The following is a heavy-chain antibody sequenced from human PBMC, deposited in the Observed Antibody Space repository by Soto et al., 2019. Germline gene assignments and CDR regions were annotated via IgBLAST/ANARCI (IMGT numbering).Heavy chain of an antibody. Sequence: SETLSLTCTVSGGSISSSSYYWGWIRQPPGKGLEWIGSIYYSGSTYYNPSLKSRVTISVDTSKNQFSLKLSSVTAADTAVYYCPGQRRYYDSSGYSGFDFDYWGQGTLVTVST. J-gene: IGHJ4*02. CDR1: GGSISSSSYY. CDR2: IYYSGST. CDR3: PGQRRYYDSSGYSGFDFDY. D-gene: IGHD3-22*01. V-gene: IGHV4-39*01.